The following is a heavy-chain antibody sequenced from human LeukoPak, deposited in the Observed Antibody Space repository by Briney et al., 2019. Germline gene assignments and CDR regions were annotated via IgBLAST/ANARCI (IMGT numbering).Heavy chain of an antibody. J-gene: IGHJ4*02. CDR1: GYTFTGYN. D-gene: IGHD6-19*01. Sequence: GASVKVSCKASGYTFTGYNMHWVRQAPGQGLEWMGRINPNSGGTNYAQRFQGRVTMTRDTSINTAYMELSRLRSDDTAVYYCATDLSASVADFDYWGQGTLVTVSS. CDR2: INPNSGGT. V-gene: IGHV1-2*06. CDR3: ATDLSASVADFDY.